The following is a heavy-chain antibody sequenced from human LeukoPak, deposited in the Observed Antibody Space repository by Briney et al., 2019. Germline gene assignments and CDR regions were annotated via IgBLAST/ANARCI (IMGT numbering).Heavy chain of an antibody. CDR1: GGSISSGDYY. Sequence: SETLSLTCTVSGGSISSGDYYWSWIRQPPGKGLEWIGYIYYSGSTYYNPSLRSRVTISVDTSKNQFSLKLSSVTAADTAVYYCARLCPDSSDFEYYFDYWGQGTLVTVSS. CDR2: IYYSGST. J-gene: IGHJ4*02. CDR3: ARLCPDSSDFEYYFDY. V-gene: IGHV4-30-4*01. D-gene: IGHD6-19*01.